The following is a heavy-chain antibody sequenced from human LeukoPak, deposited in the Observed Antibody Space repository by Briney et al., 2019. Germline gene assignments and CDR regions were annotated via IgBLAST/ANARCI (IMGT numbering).Heavy chain of an antibody. CDR1: GFTFSSYG. CDR3: AKDRGVRGATYYYYYGMDV. CDR2: ISYDGSNK. Sequence: PGGSLRLSCAASGFTFSSYGMHWVRQAPGKGLEWVAVISYDGSNKYYADSVKGRFTISRDNSKNTLYLQMNSLRAEDTAVYYCAKDRGVRGATYYYYYGMDVWGQGTTVTVSS. J-gene: IGHJ6*02. V-gene: IGHV3-30*18. D-gene: IGHD3-10*01.